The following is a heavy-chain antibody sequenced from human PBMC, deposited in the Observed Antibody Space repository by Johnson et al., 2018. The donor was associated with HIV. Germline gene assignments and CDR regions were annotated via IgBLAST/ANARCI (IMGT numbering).Heavy chain of an antibody. D-gene: IGHD5-12*01. V-gene: IGHV3-30*19. CDR2: IWYDGSNK. CDR1: GFTFSSYG. J-gene: IGHJ3*02. Sequence: VQLVESGGGVVRPGGSLRLSCAASGFTFSSYGMHWVRQAPGKGLEWVAVIWYDGSNKYYADSVKGRFTISRDNSKNTLYLQMNSLSAEDTAVYYCARVGIVATSLGAFDIWGQGTMVTVSS. CDR3: ARVGIVATSLGAFDI.